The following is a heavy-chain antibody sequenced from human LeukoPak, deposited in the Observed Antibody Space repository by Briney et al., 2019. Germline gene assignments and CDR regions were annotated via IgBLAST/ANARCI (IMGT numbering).Heavy chain of an antibody. V-gene: IGHV1-46*01. D-gene: IGHD3-3*01. CDR1: GYSFSSYH. CDR3: ARVLKGGYDFWSGPYYFDC. J-gene: IGHJ4*02. CDR2: IHSSGDTT. Sequence: GASVKVSCKXSGYSFSSYHIHWVRQAPGQGLEWMGIIHSSGDTTSYSQKFQGRVTMTRDTSTTTVYMELRSLRSEDTAVYYYARVLKGGYDFWSGPYYFDCWGQGTLVTVSS.